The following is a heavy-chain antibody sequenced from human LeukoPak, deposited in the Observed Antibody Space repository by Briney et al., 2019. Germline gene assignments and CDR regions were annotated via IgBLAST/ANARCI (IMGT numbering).Heavy chain of an antibody. CDR1: GFTVSSNY. J-gene: IGHJ4*02. CDR2: ISGSGGST. V-gene: IGHV3-23*01. Sequence: GGSLRLSCAASGFTVSSNYMSWVRQAPGKGLEWVSAISGSGGSTYYADSVKGRFTISRDNSKNTLYLQMNSLRAEDTAVYYCAKGTLVGATKFFDYWGQGTLVTVSS. CDR3: AKGTLVGATKFFDY. D-gene: IGHD1-26*01.